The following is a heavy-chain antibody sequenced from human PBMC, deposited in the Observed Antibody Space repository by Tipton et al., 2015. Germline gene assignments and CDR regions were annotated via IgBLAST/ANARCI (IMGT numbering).Heavy chain of an antibody. V-gene: IGHV6-1*01. J-gene: IGHJ5*02. CDR1: GDSVSSNTAA. Sequence: GLVKPSQTLSLTCAISGDSVSSNTAAWHWIRQSPSRGLEWLGRTYYRSNWNNDYAVSVKSRITITPDTSKNQFTLHLNSVTPDDTAMYYCARGAPPSASSWCQGPPLSLSS. CDR3: ARGAPPSASS. CDR2: TYYRSNWNN. D-gene: IGHD2-2*01.